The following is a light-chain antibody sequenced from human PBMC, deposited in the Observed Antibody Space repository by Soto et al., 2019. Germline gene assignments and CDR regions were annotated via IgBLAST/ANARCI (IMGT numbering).Light chain of an antibody. CDR3: SSYTSSNTLEV. CDR2: EVS. CDR1: SSDVGGSNY. Sequence: QSALIQPASVSGSPGQSITISCTGTSSDVGGSNYISWYQHHPHRAPKLLIYEVSYRPSGVSNRFSGSKSDNTASLTISGLQAEDEADYYCSSYTSSNTLEVFGMGTKSPS. J-gene: IGLJ1*01. V-gene: IGLV2-14*01.